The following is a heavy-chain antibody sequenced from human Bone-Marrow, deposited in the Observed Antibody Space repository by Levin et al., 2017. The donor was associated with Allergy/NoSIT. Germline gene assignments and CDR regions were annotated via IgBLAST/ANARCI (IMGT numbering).Heavy chain of an antibody. Sequence: SCTVSGGSNSSGGYHWSWIRQHAGKGLEWIGYIYYSGSTYYNPSLKSRAMISLATSKNQFSLKVTSATAADAAVYYCAREDGSTFDSWGQGTLVTVSS. V-gene: IGHV4-31*03. CDR2: IYYSGST. CDR1: GGSNSSGGYH. CDR3: AREDGSTFDS. D-gene: IGHD5-24*01. J-gene: IGHJ4*02.